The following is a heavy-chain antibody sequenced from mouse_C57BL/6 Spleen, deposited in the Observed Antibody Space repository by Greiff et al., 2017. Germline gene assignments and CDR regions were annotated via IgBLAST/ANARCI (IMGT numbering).Heavy chain of an antibody. CDR1: GYTFTSYW. D-gene: IGHD2-2*01. J-gene: IGHJ1*03. CDR2: IDPSDSET. Sequence: QVQLQQPGAELVRPGSSVKLSCKASGYTFTSYWMHWVKQRPIQGLEWIGNIDPSDSETHYNQKFKDKATLTVDKSSSTAYMQISSLTSEDSAVYYCARSTMVSYWYFDVWGTGTTVTVSS. CDR3: ARSTMVSYWYFDV. V-gene: IGHV1-52*01.